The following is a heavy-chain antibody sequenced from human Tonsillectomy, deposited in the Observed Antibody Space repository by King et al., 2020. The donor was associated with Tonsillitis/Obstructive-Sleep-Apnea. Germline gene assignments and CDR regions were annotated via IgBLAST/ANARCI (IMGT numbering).Heavy chain of an antibody. CDR1: GGSFSVYN. CDR2: INHSGST. V-gene: IGHV4-34*01. Sequence: VQLQQWGAGLLKPSETLSLTCAVYGGSFSVYNCSWIRQPPGKGLEWIGEINHSGSTNYNPSLKSRVTISVDTSKKQFSLKMSSATAADTAVYYCARGYGGNSDAFDIWGQGTMVTVSS. D-gene: IGHD4-23*01. CDR3: ARGYGGNSDAFDI. J-gene: IGHJ3*02.